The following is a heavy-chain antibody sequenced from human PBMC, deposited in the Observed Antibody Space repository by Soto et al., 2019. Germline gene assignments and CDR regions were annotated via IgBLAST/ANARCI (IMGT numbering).Heavy chain of an antibody. D-gene: IGHD3-10*01. CDR2: ISGSGGST. CDR3: AKDPTARGRGQRYGMDG. V-gene: IGHV3-23*01. J-gene: IGHJ6*02. CDR1: GFTFSSYG. Sequence: EVQLLESGGNLVQPGGSLRLSCAASGFTFSSYGMSWVRQAPGKGLEWVSGISGSGGSTYYADSVKGRFTISRDNSKNTLYRQRNSMRAEDTARYYCAKDPTARGRGQRYGMDGWGRGTTVTDSS.